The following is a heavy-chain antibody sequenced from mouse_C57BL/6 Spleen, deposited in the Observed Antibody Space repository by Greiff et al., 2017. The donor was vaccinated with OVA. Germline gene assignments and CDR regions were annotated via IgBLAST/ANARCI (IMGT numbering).Heavy chain of an antibody. CDR3: ASPLITTVAYYAMDY. CDR2: IWSGGST. Sequence: QVQLQQSGPGLVQPSQSLSITCTVSGFSLTSYGVHWVRQSPGKGLEWLGVIWSGGSTDYNAAFISRLSISKDNSKSQVFFKMNSLQADDTAIYYCASPLITTVAYYAMDYWGQGTSVTVSS. V-gene: IGHV2-2*01. CDR1: GFSLTSYG. J-gene: IGHJ4*01. D-gene: IGHD1-1*01.